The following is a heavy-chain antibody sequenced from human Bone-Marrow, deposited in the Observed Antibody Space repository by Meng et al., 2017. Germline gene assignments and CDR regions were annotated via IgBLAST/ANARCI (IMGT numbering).Heavy chain of an antibody. CDR2: IYYSGST. D-gene: IGHD1-26*01. J-gene: IGHJ4*02. V-gene: IGHV4-31*01. Sequence: VQLQESGPGPVKPSQTLSLTCTVSGGSISSGGYYWSWIRQHPGKGLEWIGYIYYSGSTYYNPSLKSLVTISVDTSKNQFSLKLSSVTAADTAVYYCARVGYSGSRVTSYYFDYWGQGTLVTVSS. CDR1: GGSISSGGYY. CDR3: ARVGYSGSRVTSYYFDY.